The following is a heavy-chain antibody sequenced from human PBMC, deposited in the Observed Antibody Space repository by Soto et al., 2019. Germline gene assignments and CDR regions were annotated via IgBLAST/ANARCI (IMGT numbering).Heavy chain of an antibody. D-gene: IGHD3-10*02. CDR1: GFTLSSYS. J-gene: IGHJ6*02. V-gene: IGHV3-21*01. CDR2: ISSSSSYI. CDR3: ARVVDVRGVIVYYYYYYGMDV. Sequence: PGGSLRLSCAVSGFTLSSYSMNCVRQAPGKGLEWVSSISSSSSYIYYADSVKGRFTISRDNAKNSLYLQMNSLRAEDTAVYYCARVVDVRGVIVYYYYYYGMDVWGQGTTVTVSS.